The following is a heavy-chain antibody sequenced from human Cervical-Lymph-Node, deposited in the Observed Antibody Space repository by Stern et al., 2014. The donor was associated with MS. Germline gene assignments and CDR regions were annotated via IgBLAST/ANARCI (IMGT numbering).Heavy chain of an antibody. D-gene: IGHD5-12*01. J-gene: IGHJ6*02. CDR2: IKTDGTRV. CDR1: GFSFNEYY. Sequence: EVQLVESGGGLVQPGGSLRLSCAASGFSFNEYYMHWVRQAPGAGLVWVAHIKTDGTRVTYADSVKGRFTISRDNGKKTLYLQMHRLRAEDTGVYYCARWASRGYSYCLDVWGQGTTVTVSS. V-gene: IGHV3-74*01. CDR3: ARWASRGYSYCLDV.